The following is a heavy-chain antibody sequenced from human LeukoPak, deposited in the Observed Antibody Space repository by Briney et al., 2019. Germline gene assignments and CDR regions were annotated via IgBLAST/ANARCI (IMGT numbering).Heavy chain of an antibody. D-gene: IGHD4-17*01. CDR1: GLPFSSHW. CDR2: ITNDGSST. J-gene: IGHJ4*02. V-gene: IGHV3-74*01. Sequence: HSGGSLRLSCAASGLPFSSHWMHWVRQAPGKGLVWVSRITNDGSSTTYADSVKGRFTISRDNAKNTLHLQMNSLRVEDTAVYYCARDSGDGDYEPLDSWGQGTLVTASS. CDR3: ARDSGDGDYEPLDS.